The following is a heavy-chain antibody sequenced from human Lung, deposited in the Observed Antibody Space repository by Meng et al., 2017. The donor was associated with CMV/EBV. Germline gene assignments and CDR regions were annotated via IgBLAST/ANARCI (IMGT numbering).Heavy chain of an antibody. CDR3: VKDVTGDCYPVCSYFSHGMDV. D-gene: IGHD2-21*01. J-gene: IGHJ6*02. V-gene: IGHV3-30*02. CDR2: IRYDENTK. CDR1: GFNFSIYG. Sequence: GGSLRLSCAASGFNFSIYGMHWVRQPPGKGLEWVAYIRYDENTKYYADSVKGRFTISRDNAKNTLYLQMNSLRAEDTAGYYCVKDVTGDCYPVCSYFSHGMDVWGQGTTVTVSS.